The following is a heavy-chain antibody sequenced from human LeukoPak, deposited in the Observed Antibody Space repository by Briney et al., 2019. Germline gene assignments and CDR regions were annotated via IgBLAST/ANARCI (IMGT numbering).Heavy chain of an antibody. CDR2: IYYSGTT. V-gene: IGHV4-59*01. CDR1: GGSISNFY. J-gene: IGHJ5*01. CDR3: ARNHGGWFDS. Sequence: SETLSLTCTVSGGSISNFYWSWIRQPPGKGREWVGYIYYSGTTKYTPSLKSRVTISVDTSKNQFYLKLNAVTAANTAGYYCARNHGGWFDSWGQGTLVTVSS. D-gene: IGHD4-23*01.